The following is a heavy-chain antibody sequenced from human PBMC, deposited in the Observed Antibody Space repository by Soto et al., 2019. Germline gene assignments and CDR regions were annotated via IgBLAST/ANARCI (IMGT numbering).Heavy chain of an antibody. CDR2: IKSKTDGGTT. CDR1: GVTFSNAW. V-gene: IGHV3-15*07. Sequence: PGGSLRLSCAASGVTFSNAWMNWVRQAPGKGLVWVGRIKSKTDGGTTDYAAPVKGRFTISRDDSKNTLYLQMNSLKTEDTAVYYCTTDLRSGYSYVSDFYYYYYGMDVWGQGTTVTVSS. J-gene: IGHJ6*02. D-gene: IGHD5-18*01. CDR3: TTDLRSGYSYVSDFYYYYYGMDV.